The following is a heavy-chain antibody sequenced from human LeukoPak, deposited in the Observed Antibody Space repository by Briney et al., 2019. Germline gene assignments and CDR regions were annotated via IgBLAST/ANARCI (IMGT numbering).Heavy chain of an antibody. CDR1: GFTFSDNY. CDR2: INHSGGT. V-gene: IGHV4-34*01. CDR3: ARGLVRASGNYLYY. Sequence: GSLRLSCAASGFTFSDNYMSWIRQPPGKGLEWIGEINHSGGTNYNPSLKSRVTIAVDTSKNQFSLKLTSVTAADTAVYYCARGLVRASGNYLYYWGQGTLVTVSS. D-gene: IGHD1-26*01. J-gene: IGHJ4*02.